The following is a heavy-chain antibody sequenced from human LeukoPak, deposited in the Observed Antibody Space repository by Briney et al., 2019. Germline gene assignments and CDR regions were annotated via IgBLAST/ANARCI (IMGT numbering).Heavy chain of an antibody. CDR3: ARDHRDAFDY. J-gene: IGHJ4*02. CDR2: ISSSGSYI. V-gene: IGHV3-21*01. Sequence: PGGSLRLSCAASGFTFSSYSMNWVRQAPGKGLEWVSSISSSGSYIYYADSVKGRFTISRDNAKNSLYLQMNSLRAEDTAVHYCARDHRDAFDYWGQGTLVTVSS. D-gene: IGHD1-14*01. CDR1: GFTFSSYS.